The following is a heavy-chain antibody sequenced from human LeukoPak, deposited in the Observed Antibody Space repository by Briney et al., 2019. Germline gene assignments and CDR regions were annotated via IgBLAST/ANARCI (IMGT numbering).Heavy chain of an antibody. Sequence: GGSLRLSCAASGFTFDDYAMHWGREAPGKGPECGANINLDGSEKNYVDSVKGRITISRDNTKNSLYLQMNSLRVEDTAVFYCARDQYDTWSRRGNFDSWGQGTLVIVSS. D-gene: IGHD3-3*01. CDR3: ARDQYDTWSRRGNFDS. CDR1: GFTFDDYA. CDR2: INLDGSEK. V-gene: IGHV3-7*03. J-gene: IGHJ4*02.